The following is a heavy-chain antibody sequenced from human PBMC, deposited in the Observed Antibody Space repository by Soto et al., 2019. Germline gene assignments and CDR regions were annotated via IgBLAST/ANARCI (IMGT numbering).Heavy chain of an antibody. CDR1: GDTFTDYY. D-gene: IGHD2-15*01. CDR3: ASGGSGVMLTATLSS. CDR2: VNPSGGHT. J-gene: IGHJ1*01. Sequence: QVQLMQSGAEVKKPGASVKVSCKASGDTFTDYYIHWVRQAPGQGLEWTGTVNPSGGHTTYAQHPLCRALTPRXXSXGTLWTGPSGLSSCGPDLHECASGGSGVMLTATLSSWGQGTL. V-gene: IGHV1-46*01.